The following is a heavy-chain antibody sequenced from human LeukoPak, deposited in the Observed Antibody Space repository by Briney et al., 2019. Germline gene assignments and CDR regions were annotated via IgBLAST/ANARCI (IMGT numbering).Heavy chain of an antibody. V-gene: IGHV3-21*01. CDR1: GFTFSSYY. CDR3: ARGVSYRVVMTATDFDY. Sequence: GGSLRLSCEASGFTFSSYYMNWVRQAPGRGLEWVSSIGSSSTRIFYADSVKGRFTISRDNAKNSLCLQMNSLRAEDTAVYYCARGVSYRVVMTATDFDYWGQGTLVTVSS. CDR2: IGSSSTRI. D-gene: IGHD2-21*02. J-gene: IGHJ4*02.